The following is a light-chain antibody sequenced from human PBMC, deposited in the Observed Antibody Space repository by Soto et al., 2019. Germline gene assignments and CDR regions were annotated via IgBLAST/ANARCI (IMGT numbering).Light chain of an antibody. CDR3: QQYTNWPPLT. CDR1: PSLSRD. V-gene: IGKV3-15*01. J-gene: IGKJ4*01. Sequence: IVMTQSPATLSVSPGERASLSCRASPSLSRDLAWYQQKPGQAPRLLIFDASTTSTGVPARFSGSGSGTEFTLTVNSLQSADFAVYYCQQYTNWPPLTFGGGTKVEIK. CDR2: DAS.